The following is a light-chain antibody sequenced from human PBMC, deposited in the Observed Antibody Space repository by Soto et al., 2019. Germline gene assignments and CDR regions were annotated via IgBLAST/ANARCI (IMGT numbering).Light chain of an antibody. CDR1: QTISSW. CDR2: KAS. CDR3: QHYNSYSEA. J-gene: IGKJ1*01. Sequence: DIHMTLSASTLSGSVGNRVTITCRASQTISSWLAWYQQKPGKAPKLLIYKASTLKSGVPSRFSGSGSGTEFTLTISSLQPDDFATYYCQHYNSYSEAFGQGTKVDIK. V-gene: IGKV1-5*03.